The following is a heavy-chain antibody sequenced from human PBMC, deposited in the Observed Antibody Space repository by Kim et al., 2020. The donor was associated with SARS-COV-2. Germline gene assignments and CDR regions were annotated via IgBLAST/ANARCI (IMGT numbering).Heavy chain of an antibody. J-gene: IGHJ4*02. CDR2: ISSSSSTI. D-gene: IGHD3-22*01. Sequence: GGSLRLSCAASGFTFSSYSMNWVRQAPGKGLEWVSYISSSSSTIYYADSVKGRFTISRDNAKNSLYLQMNSLRAEDTAVYYCASGRTYYYDSSGYYLGYWGQGTLVTVSS. CDR3: ASGRTYYYDSSGYYLGY. CDR1: GFTFSSYS. V-gene: IGHV3-48*04.